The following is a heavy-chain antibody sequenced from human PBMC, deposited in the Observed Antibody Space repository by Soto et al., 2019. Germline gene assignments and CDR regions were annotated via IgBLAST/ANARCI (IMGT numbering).Heavy chain of an antibody. CDR1: GFTFTSSA. CDR2: ISGSGGST. J-gene: IGHJ4*02. D-gene: IGHD2-8*01. V-gene: IGHV3-23*01. CDR3: AKDYRVSY. Sequence: EVQLLESGGGLVQPGGSLRLSCAASGFTFTSSAMAWVRQAPGKGLEWVSAISGSGGSTYYADSVEGRFAISRDNSRNTVYLQMDSLRAEDTALYYGAKDYRVSYWGQGSLVTVSS.